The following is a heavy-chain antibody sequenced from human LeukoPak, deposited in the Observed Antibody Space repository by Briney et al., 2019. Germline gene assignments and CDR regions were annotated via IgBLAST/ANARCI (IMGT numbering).Heavy chain of an antibody. CDR2: IIPIFGTS. CDR3: ASRLYCSNTRCRNFPFAY. D-gene: IGHD2-2*01. V-gene: IGHV1-69*01. Sequence: AVKVSCKASGGTFSSYAINWVRQAPGQALEWMGGIIPIFGTSNYAQKFKDRVTITADESTSTAYMELSSLRSEDTAIYYCASRLYCSNTRCRNFPFAYWGQGTLVTVSS. CDR1: GGTFSSYA. J-gene: IGHJ4*02.